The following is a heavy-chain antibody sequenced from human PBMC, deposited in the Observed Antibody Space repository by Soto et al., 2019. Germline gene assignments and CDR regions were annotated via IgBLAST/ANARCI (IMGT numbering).Heavy chain of an antibody. D-gene: IGHD6-19*01. CDR3: ARAPSPSIAVAGTFGMDV. CDR1: GFTFSSYA. J-gene: IGHJ6*02. V-gene: IGHV3-30-3*01. Sequence: QVQLVESGGGVVQPGRSLRLSCAASGFTFSSYAMHWVRQAPGKGLEWVAVISYDGSNKYYADSVKGRFTISRDNSKNTLYLQMNSLRAEDTAVYYCARAPSPSIAVAGTFGMDVWGQGTTVTVSS. CDR2: ISYDGSNK.